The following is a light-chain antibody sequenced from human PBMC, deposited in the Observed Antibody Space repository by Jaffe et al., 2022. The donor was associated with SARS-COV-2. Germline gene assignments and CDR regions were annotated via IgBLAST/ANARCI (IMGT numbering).Light chain of an antibody. CDR3: ETWDSNARV. CDR1: SGYSNHI. Sequence: QPVLTQSSSASASLGSSVKLICTLNSGYSNHIIAWHQQQPGKAPRYLMKVEGSGRYSGAPARFSGSSSGADRHLTISNLQSDDEAVYYCETWDSNARVFGGGTKLTVL. CDR2: VEGSGRY. V-gene: IGLV4-60*03. J-gene: IGLJ3*02.